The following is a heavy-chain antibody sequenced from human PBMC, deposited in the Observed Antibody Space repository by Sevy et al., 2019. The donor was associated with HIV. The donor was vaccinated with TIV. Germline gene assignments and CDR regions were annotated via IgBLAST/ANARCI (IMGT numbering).Heavy chain of an antibody. V-gene: IGHV4-39*01. CDR1: GGSISSSSYY. J-gene: IGHJ4*02. CDR3: ARLFGGDDFDWPAVH. Sequence: SETLSLTCTVSGGSISSSSYYWGWIRQPPGKGLEWIGSIYYRGSTYYNPSLKSRVTISVDTSKNQFSLKLSSVTAADTAVYYCARLFGGDDFDWPAVHSGQGTLVTVSS. D-gene: IGHD3-9*01. CDR2: IYYRGST.